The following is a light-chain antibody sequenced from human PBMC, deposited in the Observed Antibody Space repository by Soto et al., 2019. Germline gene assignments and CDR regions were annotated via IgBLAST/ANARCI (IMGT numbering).Light chain of an antibody. Sequence: EIVLTQSPGTLSLSPGERATLSCRASQSISSNYFAWYQQKPGQAPRLLIYGASTRANGIPDKFSGSGSGTDFTLTISRPEPEDFAVYYCQHYGSSPPMYTFGQGTKLEIK. CDR2: GAS. J-gene: IGKJ2*01. V-gene: IGKV3-20*01. CDR3: QHYGSSPPMYT. CDR1: QSISSNY.